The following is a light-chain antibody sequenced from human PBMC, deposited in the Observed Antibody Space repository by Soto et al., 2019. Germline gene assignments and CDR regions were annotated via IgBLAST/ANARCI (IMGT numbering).Light chain of an antibody. Sequence: EIIMTQSPDILSVSPGERSTLSCRASQSVSIRVAWYQQRPGRAPRLLIFDASTRATGIPARFSGSGSGTEFTLTISSLQAGDFAIYYCQHYNNWPPWTFGQGTKVDIK. V-gene: IGKV3-15*01. CDR3: QHYNNWPPWT. CDR1: QSVSIR. J-gene: IGKJ1*01. CDR2: DAS.